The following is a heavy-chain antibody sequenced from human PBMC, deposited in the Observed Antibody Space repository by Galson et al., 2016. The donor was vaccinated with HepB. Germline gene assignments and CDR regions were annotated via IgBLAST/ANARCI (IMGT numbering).Heavy chain of an antibody. V-gene: IGHV1-69*13. CDR1: GGTFSSYA. J-gene: IGHJ4*02. Sequence: SVKVSCKASGGTFSSYAISWVRQAPGQGLEWMGGIIPIFGTANYAQKFQGRVTITADESTTTAYMELSSLRSEDTAIYYCARDVGTRGVGFYYFDYWGQGALVTVSS. CDR2: IIPIFGTA. CDR3: ARDVGTRGVGFYYFDY. D-gene: IGHD2-8*01.